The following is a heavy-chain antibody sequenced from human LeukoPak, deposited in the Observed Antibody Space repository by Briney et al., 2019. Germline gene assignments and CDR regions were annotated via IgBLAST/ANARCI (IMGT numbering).Heavy chain of an antibody. CDR1: GFTFSSFA. Sequence: GGSLRLSCAASGFTFSSFATSWVRQAPGKGLEWVSGISASGGSTYYADSVKGRFTISRDNSKNTLYLQMSSLRAEDTAVYFCVRGYSFGPYGMDVWGQGTTVTVSS. CDR2: ISASGGST. J-gene: IGHJ6*02. D-gene: IGHD2-15*01. V-gene: IGHV3-23*01. CDR3: VRGYSFGPYGMDV.